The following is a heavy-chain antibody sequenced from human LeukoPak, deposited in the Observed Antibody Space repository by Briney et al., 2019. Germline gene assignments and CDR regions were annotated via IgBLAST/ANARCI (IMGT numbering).Heavy chain of an antibody. V-gene: IGHV4-4*02. Sequence: SGTLSLTCAVSGGSISSSNWWSWVRQPPGKGLEWIGEIYHSGSTNYNPSLKSRVTISVDTSKNQFSLKLSSVTAADTAVYFCARGPYSYDSSGAFDIWGQGTMVTVSS. CDR1: GGSISSSNW. CDR2: IYHSGST. J-gene: IGHJ3*02. D-gene: IGHD3-22*01. CDR3: ARGPYSYDSSGAFDI.